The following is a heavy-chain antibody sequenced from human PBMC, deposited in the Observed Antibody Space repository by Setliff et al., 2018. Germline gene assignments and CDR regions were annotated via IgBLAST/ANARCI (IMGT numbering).Heavy chain of an antibody. Sequence: ASVQVSCKASGYTFRNSAFAWVRQAPGQGLEWVGWISVYNGDTNYAHKFQCRVTLTTDTSTSTAYMELRSLTSDDSAFYYCARAPSVELVTIRTNSWFTYWGQGTLVTVSS. V-gene: IGHV1-18*01. CDR2: ISVYNGDT. CDR1: GYTFRNSA. CDR3: ARAPSVELVTIRTNSWFTY. J-gene: IGHJ4*02. D-gene: IGHD5-18*01.